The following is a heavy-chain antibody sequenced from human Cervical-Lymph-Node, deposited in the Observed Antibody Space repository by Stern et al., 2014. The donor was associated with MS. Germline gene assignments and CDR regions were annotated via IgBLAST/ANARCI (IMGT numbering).Heavy chain of an antibody. J-gene: IGHJ5*02. CDR1: GGSISNDRHY. CDR3: ARDLGGAGWFDP. CDR2: IYYSGST. Sequence: QLQLQESGPGLVKPSQTLSLTCTVSGGSISNDRHYWTWIRQPPGKGLEWIGCIYYSGSTYYKSSLKSRVTISVDTSKSQFSLKLNSVTAADTAIYYCARDLGGAGWFDPWGQGTLVTVSS. V-gene: IGHV4-31*03. D-gene: IGHD3-16*01.